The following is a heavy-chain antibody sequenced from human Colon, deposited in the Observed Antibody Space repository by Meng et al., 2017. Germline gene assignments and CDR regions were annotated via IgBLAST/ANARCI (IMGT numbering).Heavy chain of an antibody. CDR1: GDSVSSKTAV. Sequence: QPPLQQSGPGLVKPSQTRSLTCAISGDSVSSKTAVWNWIRQSPSRGLEWLGRTYYRAKWNHDYAESLRGRITINPDTSNNQISLQLNSVTPEDTAVYYCTRGLEFYRFEYWGQGTLVTVFS. J-gene: IGHJ4*02. V-gene: IGHV6-1*01. CDR3: TRGLEFYRFEY. CDR2: TYYRAKWNH. D-gene: IGHD3-16*02.